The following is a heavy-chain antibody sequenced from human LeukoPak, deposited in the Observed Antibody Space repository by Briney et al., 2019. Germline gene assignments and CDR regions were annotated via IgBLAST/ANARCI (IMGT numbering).Heavy chain of an antibody. V-gene: IGHV4-34*01. D-gene: IGHD1-26*01. Sequence: PSETLSLTCAVYGGSFSGYYWSWIRQPPGKGLEWIGEINHSGSTNYNPSLKSRVTISVDTSKNQFSLKLSSVTAADTAVCYCARGHRIVGATSPDYWGQGTLVTVSS. CDR1: GGSFSGYY. J-gene: IGHJ4*02. CDR3: ARGHRIVGATSPDY. CDR2: INHSGST.